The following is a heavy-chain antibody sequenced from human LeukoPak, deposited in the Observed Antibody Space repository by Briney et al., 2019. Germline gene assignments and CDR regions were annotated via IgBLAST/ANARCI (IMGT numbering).Heavy chain of an antibody. D-gene: IGHD1-26*01. CDR3: ARATYSRYWYFDP. V-gene: IGHV3-66*01. CDR2: IESSGDM. CDR1: GFTVSGNH. Sequence: GGSLRLSCAASGFTVSGNHMSGVRQSPEKGLEWVAIIESSGDMVYANSVKGRFTISRDNSKNTVSLQLNSLRAEDTAMYYCARATYSRYWYFDPWGRGTLVTVSS. J-gene: IGHJ2*01.